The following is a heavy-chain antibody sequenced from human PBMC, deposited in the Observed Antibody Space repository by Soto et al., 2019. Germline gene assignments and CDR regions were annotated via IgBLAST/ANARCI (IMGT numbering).Heavy chain of an antibody. CDR2: MNPNSGNT. CDR3: ATTIGSYGSGSYYSYYFDY. J-gene: IGHJ4*02. D-gene: IGHD3-10*01. CDR1: GYTCTSYD. Sequence: QVQLVQSGAEVKKPGASVKVSCKASGYTCTSYDINWVRQANGQGLEWMGWMNPNSGNTGYAQKFQGRVTMTRNTSISTAYMELSSLRSEGTAVYYCATTIGSYGSGSYYSYYFDYWGQGPLVTVSS. V-gene: IGHV1-8*01.